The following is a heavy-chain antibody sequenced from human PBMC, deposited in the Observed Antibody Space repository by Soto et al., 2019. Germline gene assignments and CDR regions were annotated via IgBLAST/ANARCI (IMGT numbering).Heavy chain of an antibody. J-gene: IGHJ5*02. V-gene: IGHV4-31*03. CDR2: IYYSGST. CDR3: ARSSQSTVTTFDD. CDR1: GGSIGSGGYY. Sequence: PSETLSLTCTVSGGSIGSGGYYWSWIRQHPGKGLEWIGYIYYSGSTYYNPSLKSRVTISVDTSKNQFSLKLSSVTAADTAVYYCARSSQSTVTTFDDWGQGTLVTVAS. D-gene: IGHD4-17*01.